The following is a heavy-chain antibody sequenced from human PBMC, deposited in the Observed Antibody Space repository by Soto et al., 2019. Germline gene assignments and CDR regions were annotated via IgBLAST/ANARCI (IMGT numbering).Heavy chain of an antibody. CDR1: GGTFSSYA. V-gene: IGHV1-69*01. J-gene: IGHJ6*04. Sequence: QVQLVQSGAEVKKPGSSVKVSCKASGGTFSSYAISWVRQAPGHGLEWMGGIIPIFGTANYAQKFQGRVTITADESTSTAYMELSSLRYEDTAVYDCARESVSGWSPGSGMDGWGKGTTGTVSS. CDR3: ARESVSGWSPGSGMDG. CDR2: IIPIFGTA. D-gene: IGHD6-19*01.